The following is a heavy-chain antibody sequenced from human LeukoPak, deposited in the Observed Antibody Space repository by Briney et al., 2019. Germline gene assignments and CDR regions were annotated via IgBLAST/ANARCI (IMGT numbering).Heavy chain of an antibody. CDR2: ISPGDSDT. Sequence: GESLKISCKGSGYGFSNFWIVWVRQMPGKGLEWWGIISPGDSDTRYNPSFQGQVTIAADKSISTAYLQWSSLKASDTAMYYCARITEVGANHYYYMDVWGKGTTVTISS. V-gene: IGHV5-51*01. CDR3: ARITEVGANHYYYMDV. D-gene: IGHD1-26*01. CDR1: GYGFSNFW. J-gene: IGHJ6*03.